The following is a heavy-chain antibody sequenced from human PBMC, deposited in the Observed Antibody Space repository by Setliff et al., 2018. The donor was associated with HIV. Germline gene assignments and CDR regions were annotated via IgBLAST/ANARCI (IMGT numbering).Heavy chain of an antibody. CDR3: ASSWSRVPYYGMDV. CDR1: GGTFSNYG. V-gene: IGHV1-69*10. D-gene: IGHD6-13*01. J-gene: IGHJ6*02. CDR2: IILVQGIP. Sequence: ASVKVSCKPSGGTFSNYGISWVRQAPGQGFEWLGGIILVQGIPNYAQKFQGRVTITADEFTSTAYMELSSLRSEDTAVYYCASSWSRVPYYGMDVWGQGTTVTVS.